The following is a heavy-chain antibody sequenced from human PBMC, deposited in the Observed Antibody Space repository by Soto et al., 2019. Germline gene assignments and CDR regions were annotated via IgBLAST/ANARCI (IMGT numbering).Heavy chain of an antibody. Sequence: GPTLVNPTQTLTLTCTFSGFSLSTSGMCVSWIRQPPGKALEWLALIDWDDDKYYSTSLKTRLTISKDTSKNQVVITMTNMDNLDTATYYCARIMGYYYGSGLDYYFDYWGQGTLVTVSS. D-gene: IGHD3-10*01. CDR3: ARIMGYYYGSGLDYYFDY. V-gene: IGHV2-70*01. CDR2: IDWDDDK. CDR1: GFSLSTSGMC. J-gene: IGHJ4*02.